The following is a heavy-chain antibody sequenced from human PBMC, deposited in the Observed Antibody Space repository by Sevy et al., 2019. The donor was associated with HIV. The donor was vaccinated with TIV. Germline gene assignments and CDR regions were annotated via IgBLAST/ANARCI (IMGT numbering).Heavy chain of an antibody. CDR2: FDPEDGET. CDR1: GYTLIQIS. Sequence: ASVKVSCKVSGYTLIQISIHWVRQAPGRGLEWMGSFDPEDGETIYAQKFQGRLTMTEDTSTDTAYMKMSSLKSEETAVYYCAATKDYYESSGDPFDYWGQGTLVTVSS. J-gene: IGHJ4*02. D-gene: IGHD3-22*01. CDR3: AATKDYYESSGDPFDY. V-gene: IGHV1-24*01.